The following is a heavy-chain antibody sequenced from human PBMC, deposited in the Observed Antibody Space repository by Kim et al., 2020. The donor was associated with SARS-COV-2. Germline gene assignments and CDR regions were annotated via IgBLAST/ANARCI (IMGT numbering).Heavy chain of an antibody. J-gene: IGHJ6*03. CDR3: AKAVSPYYYYYMDV. V-gene: IGHV3-43*01. Sequence: ADSVKGRFTISRDNSKNSLYLQMNSLRTEDTALYYCAKAVSPYYYYYMDVWGKGTTVTVSS.